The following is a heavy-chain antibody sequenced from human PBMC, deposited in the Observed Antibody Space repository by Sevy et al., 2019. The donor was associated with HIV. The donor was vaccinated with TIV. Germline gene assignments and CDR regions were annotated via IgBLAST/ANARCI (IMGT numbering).Heavy chain of an antibody. D-gene: IGHD3-22*01. J-gene: IGHJ4*02. CDR3: AREGGYYDRFFDY. CDR2: ISSSSSYI. Sequence: GGSLRLSCAASGFTFSSYSMNWVRQAPGKGLEWVSSISSSSSYIYYADSVKGRFTISRDNAKNSLYLQMNSQRAEDTAVYYCAREGGYYDRFFDYWGQGTLVTVSS. CDR1: GFTFSSYS. V-gene: IGHV3-21*01.